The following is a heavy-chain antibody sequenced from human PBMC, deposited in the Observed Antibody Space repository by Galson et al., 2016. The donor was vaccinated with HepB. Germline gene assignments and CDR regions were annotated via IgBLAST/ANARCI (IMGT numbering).Heavy chain of an antibody. Sequence: SVKVSCKASGYTFTIYYMHWVRQAPGQGLEWMGIIYPSRGDANYAQNFQGRVTMTRDTSTSTVYMELSSLRSEDTAVYYCTRELEGGYFDYWGQGTLVTVSS. CDR2: IYPSRGDA. CDR1: GYTFTIYY. CDR3: TRELEGGYFDY. D-gene: IGHD2/OR15-2a*01. V-gene: IGHV1-46*01. J-gene: IGHJ4*02.